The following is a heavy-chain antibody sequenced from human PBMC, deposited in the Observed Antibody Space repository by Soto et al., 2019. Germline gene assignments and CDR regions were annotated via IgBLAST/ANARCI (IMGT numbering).Heavy chain of an antibody. Sequence: SETLFLTCSVSGGSVRTGSYDWSWIRQPPGKGLEWIGKIFFTGSAHYNPSLGTRVTMSVDTSKDQFSLTLTSVTAADSAVYYCARDGHGMDVWGQGTTVTVSS. J-gene: IGHJ6*02. V-gene: IGHV4-61*01. CDR3: ARDGHGMDV. CDR2: IFFTGSA. CDR1: GGSVRTGSYD.